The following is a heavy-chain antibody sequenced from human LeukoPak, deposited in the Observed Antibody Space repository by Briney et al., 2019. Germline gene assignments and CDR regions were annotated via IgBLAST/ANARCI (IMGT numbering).Heavy chain of an antibody. CDR1: GFTFSNYE. D-gene: IGHD5-18*01. CDR3: AQIYTYGSSQFDS. Sequence: PGGSLRLSCAASGFTFSNYEMNWVRQAPGKGLEWVSYISSSGSTIYYADSVKRGFTISRDNAKNSLYLQMNRLTAEDTAVYYCAQIYTYGSSQFDSWGQGTLVTVSS. CDR2: ISSSGSTI. V-gene: IGHV3-48*03. J-gene: IGHJ5*01.